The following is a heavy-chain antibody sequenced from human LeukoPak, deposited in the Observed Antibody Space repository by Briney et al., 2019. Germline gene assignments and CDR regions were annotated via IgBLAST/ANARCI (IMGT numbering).Heavy chain of an antibody. D-gene: IGHD4-23*01. J-gene: IGHJ4*02. CDR2: ISGSGGNT. CDR3: AKDQYGGNPQYYFDY. CDR1: GFTFSNSA. V-gene: IGHV3-23*01. Sequence: GGSLRLSCAASGFTFSNSAMSWVRQAPGRGLEWVSAISGSGGNTYYADSVKGRFTISRDNSKNTLYLQMNSLRAEDTAVYYCAKDQYGGNPQYYFDYWGQGTLVTVSS.